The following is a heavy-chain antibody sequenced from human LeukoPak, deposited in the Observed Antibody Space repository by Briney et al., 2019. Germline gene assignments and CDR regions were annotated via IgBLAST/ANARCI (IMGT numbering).Heavy chain of an antibody. D-gene: IGHD1-26*01. J-gene: IGHJ4*02. V-gene: IGHV4-59*01. CDR3: ARDRRPNSGSFSGSFDY. Sequence: PSETLSLTCTVSGGSISSYYWSWIRQPPGKRLEWIWYIYYSGSTNYNPSLKSRVTISVDTSKNQFSLKLSSVTAADTAVYYCARDRRPNSGSFSGSFDYWGQGTLVTVSS. CDR2: IYYSGST. CDR1: GGSISSYY.